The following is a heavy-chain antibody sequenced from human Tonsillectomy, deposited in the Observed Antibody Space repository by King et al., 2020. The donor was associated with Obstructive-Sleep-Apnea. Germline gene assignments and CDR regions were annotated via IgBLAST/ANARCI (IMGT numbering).Heavy chain of an antibody. V-gene: IGHV3-30*04. D-gene: IGHD3-22*01. CDR3: ARDGGYYDSSGYFDY. J-gene: IGHJ4*02. CDR1: GFTFSSYA. CDR2: ISYDGSNK. Sequence: QLVQSGGGVVQPGRSLRLSCAASGFTFSSYAMHWVRQAPGKGLEWVAVISYDGSNKYYAESVKGRFTISRDNSKNTLYLQMNSLRAEDTAVYYCARDGGYYDSSGYFDYWGQGTLVTVSS.